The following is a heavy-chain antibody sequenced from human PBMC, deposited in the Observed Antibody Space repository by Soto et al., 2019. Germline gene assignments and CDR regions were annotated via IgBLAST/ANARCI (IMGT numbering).Heavy chain of an antibody. CDR1: GGSISSYY. J-gene: IGHJ4*02. CDR2: IYYSGST. D-gene: IGHD3-9*01. V-gene: IGHV4-59*12. Sequence: SETLSLTCTVSGGSISSYYWIWIRQPPGKGLEWIGYIYYSGSTNYNPSLKSRVTISVDTSKNQFSLKLSSVTAADTAVYYCARGGALRYFDWFEWGQGTLVTVSS. CDR3: ARGGALRYFDWFE.